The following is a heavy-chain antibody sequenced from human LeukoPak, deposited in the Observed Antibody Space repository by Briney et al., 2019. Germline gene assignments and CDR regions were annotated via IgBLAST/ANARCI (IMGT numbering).Heavy chain of an antibody. CDR1: GFTFTRYN. CDR3: AGDFAEMATSI. V-gene: IGHV3-21*06. D-gene: IGHD5-24*01. J-gene: IGHJ4*02. Sequence: GGSLRLSCAASGFTFTRYNMNWVRQAPGKGLEWVSSISTSTSYIYYADSVKGRFTISRDNAKNSLYLQMNSLRAEDTAVYYCAGDFAEMATSIWGQGTLVTVSS. CDR2: ISTSTSYI.